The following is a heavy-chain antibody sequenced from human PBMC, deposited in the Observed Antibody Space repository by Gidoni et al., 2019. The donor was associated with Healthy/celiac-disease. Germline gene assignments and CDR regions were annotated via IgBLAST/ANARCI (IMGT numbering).Heavy chain of an antibody. CDR1: GFTFSSYA. J-gene: IGHJ4*02. V-gene: IGHV3-23*01. CDR2: ISGSGGST. CDR3: AKGGEWSPSSFFGY. D-gene: IGHD3-3*01. Sequence: EVQLLEFGGGLVQPGGSLSLSCAASGFTFSSYAMSWVRQAPGKGLEWVSAISGSGGSTYYADSVKGRFTISRDNSKNTLYLQMNSLRAEDTAVYYCAKGGEWSPSSFFGYWGQGTLVTVSS.